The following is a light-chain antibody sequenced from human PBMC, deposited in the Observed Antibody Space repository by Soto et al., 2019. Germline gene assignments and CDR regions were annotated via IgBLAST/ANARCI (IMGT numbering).Light chain of an antibody. Sequence: EIVMTQSPSTLPGSHGERATLSCRASQSVSSNLAWYQQKPGQAPRLLIYDASNRAAGIPDRFSGSGSGTDFTLTISRLEPEDSAVYHCQQYGSSPTTFGQGTKVDIK. J-gene: IGKJ1*01. CDR3: QQYGSSPTT. V-gene: IGKV3-20*01. CDR1: QSVSSN. CDR2: DAS.